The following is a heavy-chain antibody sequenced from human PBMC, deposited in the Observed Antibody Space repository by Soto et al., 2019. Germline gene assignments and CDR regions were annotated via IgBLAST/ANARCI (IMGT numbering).Heavy chain of an antibody. CDR1: GFSVSSNS. CDR3: ARELSGSWYNWLDP. CDR2: IHSDVTT. Sequence: LRLSCAASGFSVSSNSMSWVRQAPGKGLEWVSVIHSDVTTYYADSVKGRFIISRDNSKDTLYLQMNRLRAEDTAVYYCARELSGSWYNWLDPSGQGTMVTVYS. D-gene: IGHD5-12*01. J-gene: IGHJ5*02. V-gene: IGHV3-53*01.